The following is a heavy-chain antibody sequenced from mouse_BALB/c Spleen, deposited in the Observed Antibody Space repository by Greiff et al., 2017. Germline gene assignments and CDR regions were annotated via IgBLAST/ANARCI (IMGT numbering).Heavy chain of an antibody. D-gene: IGHD2-4*01. CDR3: ASYDYDGTY. J-gene: IGHJ3*01. V-gene: IGHV3-6*02. CDR2: ISYDGSN. Sequence: EVKLVESGPGLVKPSQSLSLTCSVTGYSITSGYYWNWIRQFPGNKLEWMGYISYDGSNNYNPSLKNRISITRDTSKNQFFLKLNSVTTEDTATYYCASYDYDGTYWGQGTLVTVSA. CDR1: GYSITSGYY.